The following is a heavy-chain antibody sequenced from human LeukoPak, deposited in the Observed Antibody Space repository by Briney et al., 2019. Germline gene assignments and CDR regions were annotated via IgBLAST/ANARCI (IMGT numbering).Heavy chain of an antibody. CDR3: ARHFTPAAAGSFDY. CDR1: GFTFSSYS. V-gene: IGHV3-21*04. Sequence: PGGSLRLSCAASGFTFSSYSMNWVRQAPGKGLEWVSSISSSSSYIYYADSVKGRFTISRDNAKNSLYLQMNSLRAEDTAVYYCARHFTPAAAGSFDYWGQGTLVTVSS. CDR2: ISSSSSYI. D-gene: IGHD6-13*01. J-gene: IGHJ4*02.